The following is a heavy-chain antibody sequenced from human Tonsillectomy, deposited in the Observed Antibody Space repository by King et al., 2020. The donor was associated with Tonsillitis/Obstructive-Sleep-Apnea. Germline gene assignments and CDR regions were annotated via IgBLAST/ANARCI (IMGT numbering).Heavy chain of an antibody. J-gene: IGHJ4*02. Sequence: QLVQSGAEVKKPGASVKVSCKVSGYTLTKLSMHWVRQAPGKGLEWMGSFDPEDGETIYAQKFQGRVTMTEDTSTDTAYIYLSTLRSEDTAVYYCATGPDYYGSGTFFDYWGQGTLVTVSS. CDR2: FDPEDGET. CDR1: GYTLTKLS. D-gene: IGHD3-10*01. CDR3: ATGPDYYGSGTFFDY. V-gene: IGHV1-24*01.